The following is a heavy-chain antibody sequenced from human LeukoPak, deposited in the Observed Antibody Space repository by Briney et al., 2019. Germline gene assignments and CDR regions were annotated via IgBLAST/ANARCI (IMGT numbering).Heavy chain of an antibody. CDR1: GFTFDNYA. V-gene: IGHV3-43*02. CDR2: ISGDGGST. CDR3: ARDSQEFFQH. Sequence: GGSLRLSCAASGFTFDNYAIHWVRQAPGRGLEWVSLISGDGGSTYYADSMKGRFTISRDNSKNSLYLQMNSLRTEDTALYYCARDSQEFFQHWGQGTLVTVSS. J-gene: IGHJ1*01.